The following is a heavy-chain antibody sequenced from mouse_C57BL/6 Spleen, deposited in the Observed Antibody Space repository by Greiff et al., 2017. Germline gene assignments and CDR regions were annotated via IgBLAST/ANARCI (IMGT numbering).Heavy chain of an antibody. CDR1: GYTFTSYW. Sequence: QVQLQQPGAELVRPGSSVKLSCKASGYTFTSYWMHWVKQRPIQGLEWIGNIDPSDSETHYNQKFKDKATLTVDKSSSTAYMQLSSLTSEDSAVYCCARGDYGSSPNYYAMDYWGQGTSVTVSS. CDR2: IDPSDSET. CDR3: ARGDYGSSPNYYAMDY. D-gene: IGHD1-1*01. V-gene: IGHV1-52*01. J-gene: IGHJ4*01.